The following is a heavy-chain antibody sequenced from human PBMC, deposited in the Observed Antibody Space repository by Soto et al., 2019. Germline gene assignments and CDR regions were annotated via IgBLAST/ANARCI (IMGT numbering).Heavy chain of an antibody. J-gene: IGHJ6*02. V-gene: IGHV3-33*03. Sequence: GGSLRLSCAASGFTFSSYGIHWVRQAPGKGLEWVAVIWYDGSNKYYADSVKGRFTTSGDSAKKSLYLQMNSLRVDDTAVYYCVKDLVPGGADVWGQGTTVTVSS. CDR1: GFTFSSYG. D-gene: IGHD3-16*01. CDR2: IWYDGSNK. CDR3: VKDLVPGGADV.